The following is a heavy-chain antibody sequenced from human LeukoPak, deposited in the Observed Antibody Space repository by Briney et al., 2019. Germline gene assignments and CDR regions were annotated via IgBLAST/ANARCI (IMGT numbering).Heavy chain of an antibody. D-gene: IGHD3-22*01. CDR2: ISYDGSDK. V-gene: IGHV3-30*15. CDR1: GFTFSSNA. J-gene: IGHJ4*02. Sequence: GGSLRLSCAASGFTFSSNAMHWVRQAPGKGLEWVAVISYDGSDKYYAVSVRGRFTISRDNPKNTLYLQTSSLRAEDTAVYYCARDPYYCDSSGYLDYWGQGTLVTVSS. CDR3: ARDPYYCDSSGYLDY.